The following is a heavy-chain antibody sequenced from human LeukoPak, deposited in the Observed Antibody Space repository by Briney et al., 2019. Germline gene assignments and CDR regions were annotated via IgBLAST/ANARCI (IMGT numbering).Heavy chain of an antibody. Sequence: ASVKVSCKASGYTFTGYYMHWVRQAPGQGLEWMGWINPNSGGTNYAQKFQGRVTMTRDTSISTAYMELSRLRSDDTAVYYCARDPGPSIQLWFGYFDYWGQGTLVTVSS. CDR1: GYTFTGYY. CDR3: ARDPGPSIQLWFGYFDY. J-gene: IGHJ4*02. V-gene: IGHV1-2*02. D-gene: IGHD5-18*01. CDR2: INPNSGGT.